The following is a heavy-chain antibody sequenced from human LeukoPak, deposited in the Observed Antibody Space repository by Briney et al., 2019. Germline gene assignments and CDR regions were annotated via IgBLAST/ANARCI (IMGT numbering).Heavy chain of an antibody. J-gene: IGHJ4*02. Sequence: ASVTVSCKASEYTFTGYYIHWVRQAPGQGVEWMGWINPNSGDTKYPQNFQGRITMTRDTSISTAYMELCRLRSDDTAVYYCARDLLSTAGYFDYWGQGTLVTVSS. CDR1: EYTFTGYY. D-gene: IGHD6-19*01. V-gene: IGHV1-2*02. CDR3: ARDLLSTAGYFDY. CDR2: INPNSGDT.